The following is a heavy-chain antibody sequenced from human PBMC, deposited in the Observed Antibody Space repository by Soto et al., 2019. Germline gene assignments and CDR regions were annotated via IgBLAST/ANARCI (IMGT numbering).Heavy chain of an antibody. CDR2: ISGSGGST. D-gene: IGHD6-19*01. J-gene: IGHJ4*02. CDR1: GFTFSSYA. Sequence: PGGSLRLSCAASGFTFSSYAMSWVRQAPGKGLEWVSAISGSGGSTYYADSVKGRFTISRDNSRNTPYLQMNSLRAEDTAVYYCAKELPPDSSGWYPYYFDYWGQGTLVTVSS. CDR3: AKELPPDSSGWYPYYFDY. V-gene: IGHV3-23*01.